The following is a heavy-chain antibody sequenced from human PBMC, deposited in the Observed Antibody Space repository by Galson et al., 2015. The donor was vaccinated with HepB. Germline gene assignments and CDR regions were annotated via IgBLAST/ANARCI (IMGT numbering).Heavy chain of an antibody. D-gene: IGHD3-3*01. CDR1: GGTFSSYA. J-gene: IGHJ6*02. V-gene: IGHV1-69*13. Sequence: SVKVSCKASGGTFSSYAISWVRQAPGQGLEWMGGIIPIFGTANYAQKFQGRVTITADESTSTAYMELSSLRSEDTAVYYCARGSGRITIFGVVTKDYYYYGMDVWGQGTTVTVSS. CDR3: ARGSGRITIFGVVTKDYYYYGMDV. CDR2: IIPIFGTA.